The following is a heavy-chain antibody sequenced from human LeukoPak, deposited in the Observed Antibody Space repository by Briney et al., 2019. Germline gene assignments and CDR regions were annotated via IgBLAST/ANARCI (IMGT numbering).Heavy chain of an antibody. CDR3: ARAAMVRGVMAFDY. Sequence: GGSLRLSCAASGFTFSSYAMSWVRQAPGKGLEWVSAISGSGGSTYYADSVKGRFTISRDNAKNSLYLQMNSLRAEDTAVYYCARAAMVRGVMAFDYWGQGTLVTVSS. V-gene: IGHV3-23*01. D-gene: IGHD3-10*01. J-gene: IGHJ4*02. CDR1: GFTFSSYA. CDR2: ISGSGGST.